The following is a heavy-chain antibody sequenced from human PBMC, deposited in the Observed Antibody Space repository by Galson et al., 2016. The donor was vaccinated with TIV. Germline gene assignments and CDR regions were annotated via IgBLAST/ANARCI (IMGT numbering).Heavy chain of an antibody. CDR1: GGSLTFRSLY. CDR2: IYYSGTT. Sequence: ETLSLTCTVSGGSLTFRSLYWGWIRQPPGKGLEWIGTIYYSGTTYYNPSLKSRITMSVDTSKNQFSLKLSSLTAADSAIYYCARSWLRRAPDSWGLGTQVIVCS. CDR3: ARSWLRRAPDS. J-gene: IGHJ5*01. D-gene: IGHD5-12*01. V-gene: IGHV4-39*01.